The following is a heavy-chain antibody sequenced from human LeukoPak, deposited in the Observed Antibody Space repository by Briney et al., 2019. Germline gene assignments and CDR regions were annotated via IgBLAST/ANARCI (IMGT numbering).Heavy chain of an antibody. Sequence: PSETLSLTCTVSGGSISNYYWSWIRQPAGKGLEWIGRINTSGSTNYNPSLESRVFMSVDTSKSQFSLKLNSVTAADTAVYYCARHAYDFWSGYAGKFDYWGQGTLVTVSS. V-gene: IGHV4-4*07. D-gene: IGHD3-3*01. CDR2: INTSGST. CDR3: ARHAYDFWSGYAGKFDY. J-gene: IGHJ4*02. CDR1: GGSISNYY.